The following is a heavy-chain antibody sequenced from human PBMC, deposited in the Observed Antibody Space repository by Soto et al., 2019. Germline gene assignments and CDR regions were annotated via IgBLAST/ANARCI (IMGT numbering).Heavy chain of an antibody. V-gene: IGHV5-51*01. D-gene: IGHD6-13*01. J-gene: IGHJ6*02. Sequence: PGESLKISCKGSGYSFTRYWIGWVRQMPGKGLEWMGIIYPGDSDTRYSPSFQGQVTISADKSISTAYLQWSSLKASDTAMYYCARSNSSSWYYYYYGMDVWGQGTTVTVSS. CDR1: GYSFTRYW. CDR3: ARSNSSSWYYYYYGMDV. CDR2: IYPGDSDT.